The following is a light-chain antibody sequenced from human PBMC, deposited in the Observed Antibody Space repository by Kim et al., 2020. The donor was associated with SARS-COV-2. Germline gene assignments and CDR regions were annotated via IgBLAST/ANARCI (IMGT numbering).Light chain of an antibody. CDR3: QQSYSTPRP. J-gene: IGKJ2*01. V-gene: IGKV1-39*01. CDR1: HTMSTY. CDR2: GAS. Sequence: DIQMTQSPSSLSASVGDRVTITCRSSHTMSTYLNWYQQKPGKAPNLLIYGASNLQSGVPSRFSGSGSGTDFTLTITSLQPEDFAVYYCQQSYSTPRPFGQGTKLEI.